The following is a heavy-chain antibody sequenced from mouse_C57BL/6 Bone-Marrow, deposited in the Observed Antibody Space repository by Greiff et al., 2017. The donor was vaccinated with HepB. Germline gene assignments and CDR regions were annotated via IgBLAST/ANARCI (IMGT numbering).Heavy chain of an antibody. Sequence: QVQLQQSGAELVKPGASVKLSCKASGYTFTEYTIHWVKQRSGQGLEWIGWFYPGSGSIKYNEKFKDKATLTADKSASTVYMELSRLTSEDSAVYFCARHEDSYYYGSSYDYFDYWGQGTTLTVSS. V-gene: IGHV1-62-2*01. CDR1: GYTFTEYT. J-gene: IGHJ2*01. CDR3: ARHEDSYYYGSSYDYFDY. CDR2: FYPGSGSI. D-gene: IGHD1-1*01.